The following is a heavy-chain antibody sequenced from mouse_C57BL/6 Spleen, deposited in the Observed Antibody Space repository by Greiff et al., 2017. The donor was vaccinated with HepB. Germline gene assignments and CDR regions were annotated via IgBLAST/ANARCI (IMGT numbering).Heavy chain of an antibody. CDR3: AREDGHYWYFDV. V-gene: IGHV3-6*01. CDR2: ISYDGSN. CDR1: GYSITSGYY. Sequence: EVQLVESGPGLVKPSQSLSLTCSVTGYSITSGYYWNWIRQFPGNKLEWMGYISYDGSNNYNPSLKNRISITRDTSKNQFFLKLNSVTTEDTATYYCAREDGHYWYFDVWGTGTTVTVSS. D-gene: IGHD1-2*01. J-gene: IGHJ1*03.